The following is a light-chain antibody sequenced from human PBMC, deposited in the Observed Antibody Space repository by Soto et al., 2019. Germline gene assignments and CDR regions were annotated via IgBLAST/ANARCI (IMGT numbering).Light chain of an antibody. J-gene: IGLJ3*02. Sequence: QSALTQLRSVSGSPGQSVTISCTGPSRDFGSYNFVSWFQQDPGKAPKLIIYDVTKRPSGVPDRFSASKSGNTASLTISGLQAEDEADYYCCSYAGASSSLLFGGGTKVTVL. CDR1: SRDFGSYNF. V-gene: IGLV2-11*01. CDR2: DVT. CDR3: CSYAGASSSLL.